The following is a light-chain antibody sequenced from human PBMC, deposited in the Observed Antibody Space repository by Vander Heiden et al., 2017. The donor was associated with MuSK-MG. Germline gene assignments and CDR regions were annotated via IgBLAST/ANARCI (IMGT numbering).Light chain of an antibody. V-gene: IGKV3-11*01. CDR2: DAS. CDR3: QQRSNWPLT. Sequence: EIVLTQSPATLSLSPGERATLSCRASQSVSSFLAWYQQKPGQAPRLLIHDASNRTTGIPPRFSGSGSGTDFTLTISSLEPEDFAVYYCQQRSNWPLTFGGGTKVEIK. CDR1: QSVSSF. J-gene: IGKJ4*01.